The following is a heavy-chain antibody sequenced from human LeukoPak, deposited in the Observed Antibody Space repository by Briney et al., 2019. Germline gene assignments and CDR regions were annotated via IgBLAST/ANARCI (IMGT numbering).Heavy chain of an antibody. D-gene: IGHD5-18*01. V-gene: IGHV1-8*01. CDR3: ARGGDTRGYSYGREDY. CDR2: MNPNSGNT. Sequence: ASVKVSCKASGYTSTSYDINWVRQATGQGLEWMGWMNPNSGNTGYAQKFQGRVTMTRNTSISTAYMELSSLRSEDTAVYYCARGGDTRGYSYGREDYWGQGTLVTVSS. J-gene: IGHJ4*02. CDR1: GYTSTSYD.